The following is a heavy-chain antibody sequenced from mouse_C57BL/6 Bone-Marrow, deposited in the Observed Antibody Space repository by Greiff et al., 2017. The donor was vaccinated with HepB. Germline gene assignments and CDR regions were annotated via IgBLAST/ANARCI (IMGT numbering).Heavy chain of an antibody. D-gene: IGHD2-1*01. CDR2: IYPGDGDT. CDR3: ASIYYGSHWYFDV. Sequence: VQLQQSGPELVKPGASVKISCKASGYAFSSSWMNWVKQRPGKGLEWIGRIYPGDGDTNYNGKFKGKATLTADKSSSTAYMQLSSLTSEDSAVYFCASIYYGSHWYFDVWCTGTTVTVSS. V-gene: IGHV1-82*01. CDR1: GYAFSSSW. J-gene: IGHJ1*03.